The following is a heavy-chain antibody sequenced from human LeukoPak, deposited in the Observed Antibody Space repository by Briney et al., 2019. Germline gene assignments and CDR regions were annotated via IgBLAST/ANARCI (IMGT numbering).Heavy chain of an antibody. CDR2: IYYSGST. D-gene: IGHD3-22*01. CDR1: GGSISSSSYY. J-gene: IGHJ4*02. V-gene: IGHV4-39*07. Sequence: PSETLSLTCTVSGGSISSSSYYWGWIRQPPGKGLEWIGSIYYSGSTYYNPSLKSRVTITADTSTDTAYMELSSLRSEDTAVYYCATDWSTMIVVARWGYWGQGTLVTVSS. CDR3: ATDWSTMIVVARWGY.